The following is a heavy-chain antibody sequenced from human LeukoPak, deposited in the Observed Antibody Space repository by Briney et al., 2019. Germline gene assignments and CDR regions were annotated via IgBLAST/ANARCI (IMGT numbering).Heavy chain of an antibody. J-gene: IGHJ5*02. CDR3: ARQYKAVAGSTSPSNWFDP. V-gene: IGHV4-39*01. CDR2: IYYSGST. CDR1: GGSISSSSYY. D-gene: IGHD6-19*01. Sequence: PSETLSLTCTVSGGSISSSSYYWGWIRQPPGKGLEWIGSIYYSGSTYYNPSLKSRVTISVDTSKNQFSLKLSSVTAADTAVYYCARQYKAVAGSTSPSNWFDPWGQGTLVTVSS.